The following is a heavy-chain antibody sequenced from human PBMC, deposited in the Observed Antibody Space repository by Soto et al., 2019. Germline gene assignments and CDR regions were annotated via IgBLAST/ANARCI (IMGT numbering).Heavy chain of an antibody. CDR1: GGSISSYY. V-gene: IGHV4-59*01. Sequence: SETLSLTCTVSGGSISSYYWSWIRQPPGKGLEWIGYIYYSGSTNYNPSLKSRVTISVDTSKNQFSLKLSSVTAADTAVYYCARAGMITFGGVIAAQFDYWGQGTLVTVSS. CDR2: IYYSGST. D-gene: IGHD3-16*02. J-gene: IGHJ4*02. CDR3: ARAGMITFGGVIAAQFDY.